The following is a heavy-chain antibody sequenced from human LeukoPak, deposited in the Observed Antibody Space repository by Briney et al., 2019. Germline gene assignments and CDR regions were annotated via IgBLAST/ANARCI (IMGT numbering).Heavy chain of an antibody. CDR3: ARAQGGGYYDSSGYDY. CDR1: GYTFTGYH. CDR2: INPNSGGT. Sequence: ASVKVSCKASGYTFTGYHMHWVRQAPGQGLEWMGWINPNSGGTNYAQKFQGGVTMTRDTSISTAYMELSRLRSDDTAVYYCARAQGGGYYDSSGYDYWGQGTLVTVSS. J-gene: IGHJ4*02. V-gene: IGHV1-2*02. D-gene: IGHD3-22*01.